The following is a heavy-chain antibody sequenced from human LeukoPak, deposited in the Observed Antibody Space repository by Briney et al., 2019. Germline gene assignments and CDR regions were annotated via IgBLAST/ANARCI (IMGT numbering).Heavy chain of an antibody. CDR1: GFTFSSYG. Sequence: PGRSLRLSCAASGFTFSSYGMHWVRQAPGKGLEWVAVIWYDGSNKYYADSVKGRFTISRDNSKNTLYLQMNSLRAEDTAVYYCARESYCSGGSCSAFDYWGQGTLVTVSS. CDR2: IWYDGSNK. V-gene: IGHV3-33*01. D-gene: IGHD2-15*01. J-gene: IGHJ4*02. CDR3: ARESYCSGGSCSAFDY.